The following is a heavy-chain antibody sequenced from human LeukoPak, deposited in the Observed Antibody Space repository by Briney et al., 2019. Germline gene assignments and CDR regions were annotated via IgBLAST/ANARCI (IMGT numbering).Heavy chain of an antibody. Sequence: GGSLRLSCAASGFTFSSYGMHWVRQAPGKGLEWVAFMRYDGSNKYYADSVKGRFTISRDNSKNTLYLQMNSLRAEDTAVYYCATATATEVDYWGQGTLVTVSS. V-gene: IGHV3-30*02. CDR1: GFTFSSYG. J-gene: IGHJ4*02. CDR3: ATATATEVDY. CDR2: MRYDGSNK.